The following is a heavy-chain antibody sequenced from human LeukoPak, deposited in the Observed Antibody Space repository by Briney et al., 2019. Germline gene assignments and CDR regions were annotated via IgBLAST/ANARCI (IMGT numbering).Heavy chain of an antibody. CDR3: ARGVYYDILTGYSDDAFDI. D-gene: IGHD3-9*01. CDR2: ISSSGSTI. Sequence: PGGSLRLSCAASGFTFSSYEMNWVRQAPGKGLEWVSYISSSGSTIYYADSVKGRFTISRDNAKNSLYLKMNSLRAEDTAVYYCARGVYYDILTGYSDDAFDIWGQGTMVTVSS. V-gene: IGHV3-48*03. CDR1: GFTFSSYE. J-gene: IGHJ3*02.